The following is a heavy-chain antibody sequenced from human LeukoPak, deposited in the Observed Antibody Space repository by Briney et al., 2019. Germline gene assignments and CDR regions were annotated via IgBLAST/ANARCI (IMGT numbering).Heavy chain of an antibody. CDR3: ARFSTQLRPFRD. D-gene: IGHD4-17*01. CDR2: IIPIFGTA. J-gene: IGHJ4*02. Sequence: GASVKVSCKASGYTFTSNYVHWVRQAPGQGLEWMGGIIPIFGTANYAQKFQGRVTITADESTSTAYMELSSLRSEDTAVYYCARFSTQLRPFRDWGQGTLVTVSS. CDR1: GYTFTSNY. V-gene: IGHV1-69*13.